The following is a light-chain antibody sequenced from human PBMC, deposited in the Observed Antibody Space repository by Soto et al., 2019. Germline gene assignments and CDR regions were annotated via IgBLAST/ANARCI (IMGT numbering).Light chain of an antibody. Sequence: ESVLTQSPGTLSLSPGERATLSCRASQSVSNSFLAWYQQRPGQAPTLLIYGASSRATGIPDRFTGSGSGTDFTLTISRLEPEDFAVYYCQQYGRSRYTFGQGTKLEIK. CDR3: QQYGRSRYT. J-gene: IGKJ2*01. CDR2: GAS. V-gene: IGKV3-20*01. CDR1: QSVSNSF.